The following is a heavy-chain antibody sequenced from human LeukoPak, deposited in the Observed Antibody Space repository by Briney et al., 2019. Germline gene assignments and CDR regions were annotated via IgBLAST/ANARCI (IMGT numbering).Heavy chain of an antibody. V-gene: IGHV3-9*01. D-gene: IGHD3-22*01. CDR1: GFTFDDYA. J-gene: IGHJ3*02. CDR3: AKDGGGYYDSSGYAFDI. CDR2: ISWNSGSI. Sequence: GGSLRLSCAASGFTFDDYAMHWGRQAPGKGLEWGSGISWNSGSIGYADSVKGRFTISRDNAKNSLYLQMNSLRAEDTALYYCAKDGGGYYDSSGYAFDIWGQGTMVTVSS.